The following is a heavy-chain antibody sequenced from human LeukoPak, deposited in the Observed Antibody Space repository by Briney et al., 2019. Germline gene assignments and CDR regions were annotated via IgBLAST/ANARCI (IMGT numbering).Heavy chain of an antibody. V-gene: IGHV4-38-2*02. CDR2: IYHSGST. CDR3: ARSDSSTAMFYYFDY. J-gene: IGHJ4*02. CDR1: GYSISSGYY. D-gene: IGHD3-22*01. Sequence: SETLSLTCTVSGYSISSGYYWGWIRQPPGKGLEWIGSIYHSGSTYYNPSLKSRVTISVDTSKNQFSLKLSSVTAADTAVYYCARSDSSTAMFYYFDYWGQGTLVTVSS.